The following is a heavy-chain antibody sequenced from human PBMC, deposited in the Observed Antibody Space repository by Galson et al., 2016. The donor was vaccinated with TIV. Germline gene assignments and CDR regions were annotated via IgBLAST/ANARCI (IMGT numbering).Heavy chain of an antibody. CDR1: GFSLNTDGMC. V-gene: IGHV2-70*11. J-gene: IGHJ4*02. CDR3: ARISGYYDSSGHYIPRSFDY. CDR2: IDWDDDK. Sequence: PALVKPTQTLTLTCTFSGFSLNTDGMCVNWIRQPPGKALEWLARIDWDDDKSYSPSLQTRLTIPKDTSKNQVVLTMTNMDTVDTATYYCARISGYYDSSGHYIPRSFDYWGQGALVTVSS. D-gene: IGHD3-22*01.